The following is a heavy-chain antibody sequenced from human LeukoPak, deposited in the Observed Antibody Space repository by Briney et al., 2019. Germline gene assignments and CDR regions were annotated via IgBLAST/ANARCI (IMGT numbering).Heavy chain of an antibody. J-gene: IGHJ2*01. D-gene: IGHD3-22*01. CDR1: GFTFSNYA. CDR2: IHGGGDVT. V-gene: IGHV3-23*01. Sequence: GGSLRLSCAASGFTFSNYAMNWVRQAPEKGLEWISTIHGGGDVTYYADSVEGRFTISRDNSRNTLYLQMNSLRAEDTAVYYCAKALSSYFYYFDLGGRGTLVTVSS. CDR3: AKALSSYFYYFDL.